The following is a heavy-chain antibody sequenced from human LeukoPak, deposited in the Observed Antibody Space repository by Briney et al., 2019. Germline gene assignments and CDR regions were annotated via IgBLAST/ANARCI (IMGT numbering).Heavy chain of an antibody. CDR1: GFTFSSHW. J-gene: IGHJ1*01. CDR3: ARESVQLGAEYFQH. Sequence: GGSLRLSCAASGFTFSSHWMHWVRQAPGKGLVWVSRINTDGSSTSYADSVKGRFTISRDNAKNTLYLQMNSLRAEDTAVYYCARESVQLGAEYFQHWGQGTLVTVSS. V-gene: IGHV3-74*01. D-gene: IGHD6-6*01. CDR2: INTDGSST.